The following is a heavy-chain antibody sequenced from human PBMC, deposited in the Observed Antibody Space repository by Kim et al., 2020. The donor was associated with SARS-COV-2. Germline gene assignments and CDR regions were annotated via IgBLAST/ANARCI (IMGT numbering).Heavy chain of an antibody. J-gene: IGHJ4*02. D-gene: IGHD4-4*01. CDR1: GYTFTKYH. V-gene: IGHV1-3*01. CDR2: IDAGTGNR. Sequence: ASVKVSCKAFGYTFTKYHIHWVRQAPGQRLEWMGWIDAGTGNRRYSENFQGRVTITRDTSANIDYMEMSSLTSEDTGIYYCARDLNPTVFDYWGQGTLVT. CDR3: ARDLNPTVFDY.